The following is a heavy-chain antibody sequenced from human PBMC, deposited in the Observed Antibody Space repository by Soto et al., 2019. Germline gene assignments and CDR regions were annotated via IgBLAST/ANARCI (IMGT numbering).Heavy chain of an antibody. Sequence: QVQLVQSAAEVKKPGASVRVSCKASGYTFIRYGISWVRQAPGQRFELMGWISPDDDKTVYLEKFQVRVTMTVDRSTRIVTMDLRGLQSDDTAIYYCARGGYYDNSWGKLRHYGLDVWGQGTSVTVSS. D-gene: IGHD3-16*01. CDR1: GYTFIRYG. V-gene: IGHV1-18*01. CDR2: ISPDDDKT. CDR3: ARGGYYDNSWGKLRHYGLDV. J-gene: IGHJ6*02.